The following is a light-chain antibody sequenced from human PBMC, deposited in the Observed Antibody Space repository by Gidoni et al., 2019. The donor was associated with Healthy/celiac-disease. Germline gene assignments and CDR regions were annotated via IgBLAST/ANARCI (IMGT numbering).Light chain of an antibody. J-gene: IGKJ4*01. CDR2: DAS. Sequence: EIVFTQSPATLSLSPGESDPLSRRYSKNVSSYLAWYQQKPGQAPRLLIYDASNRATGLPARFSGSGSGTDFTLTISSLEAEDVAVYYCQQRSNWLTFGEGTKVEIK. V-gene: IGKV3-11*01. CDR3: QQRSNWLT. CDR1: KNVSSY.